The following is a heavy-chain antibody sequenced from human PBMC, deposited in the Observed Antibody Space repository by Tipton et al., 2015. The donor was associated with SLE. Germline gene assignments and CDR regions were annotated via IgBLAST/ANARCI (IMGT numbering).Heavy chain of an antibody. D-gene: IGHD1-26*01. CDR3: ARDFRAGGNWFDP. CDR1: GGSISSGGYY. Sequence: TLSLTCTVSGGSISSGGYYWSWIRQPAGKGLEWIGRIYSSGSTSYNPSLKSRVTISVDMSKNHFSLELSSVTAADTAVYYCARDFRAGGNWFDPWGQGTLVTVSS. CDR2: IYSSGST. V-gene: IGHV4-61*02. J-gene: IGHJ5*02.